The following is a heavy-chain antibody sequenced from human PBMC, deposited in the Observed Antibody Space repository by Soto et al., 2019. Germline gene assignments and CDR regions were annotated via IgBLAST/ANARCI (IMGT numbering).Heavy chain of an antibody. J-gene: IGHJ4*02. D-gene: IGHD3-3*01. V-gene: IGHV1-18*04. CDR3: VRQYYDFWTDYPDFDY. Sequence: ASVKVSCKASRYTFTKYDMSWVRQAPEQGLEWLGLISPNSGRPSYAQKFEGRVTMTTDTSTTTAYLELRSLRSDDTAVYYCVRQYYDFWTDYPDFDYWGQGTLVTVSS. CDR2: ISPNSGRP. CDR1: RYTFTKYD.